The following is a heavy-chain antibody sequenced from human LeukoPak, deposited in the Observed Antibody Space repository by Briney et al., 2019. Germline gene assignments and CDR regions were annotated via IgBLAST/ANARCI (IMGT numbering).Heavy chain of an antibody. V-gene: IGHV4-59*01. D-gene: IGHD2-15*01. Sequence: SETLSLTCAVSGASISGYYWSWIRQPPGKGLEWFGYIHYSGNTKYNSSLKSRVTTSVDTSRSQFSLKLSSVTAADTAVYYCARGVGCSGGSCYSVYWLDPWGQGTLVTVSS. J-gene: IGHJ5*02. CDR2: IHYSGNT. CDR3: ARGVGCSGGSCYSVYWLDP. CDR1: GASISGYY.